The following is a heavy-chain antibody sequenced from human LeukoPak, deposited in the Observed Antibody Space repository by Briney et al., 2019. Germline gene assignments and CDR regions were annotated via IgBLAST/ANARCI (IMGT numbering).Heavy chain of an antibody. D-gene: IGHD1-26*01. J-gene: IGHJ4*02. Sequence: SETLSLTCTVSGGSIGSSSYYWSWIRQPAGKGLEWIGRIYTSGSTTYNSSLKSRVTISLDTSKNHFSLRLSSVTAADTAVYYCARDREVGATGYYFDYWGQGTLVTVSS. V-gene: IGHV4-61*02. CDR2: IYTSGST. CDR3: ARDREVGATGYYFDY. CDR1: GGSIGSSSYY.